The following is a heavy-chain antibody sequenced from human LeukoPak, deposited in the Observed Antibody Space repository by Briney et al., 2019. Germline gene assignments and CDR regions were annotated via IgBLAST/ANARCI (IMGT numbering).Heavy chain of an antibody. Sequence: PSETLSLTCTISGGSISSYYWTWIRQPQGKGPEWIGYIYYSGSTNYNPSLKSRVTMSVDTSKNHFSLMLSSVTAADTAVYNCARLHETGLFFDYWGQGTLVTVSS. J-gene: IGHJ4*02. CDR3: ARLHETGLFFDY. CDR2: IYYSGST. V-gene: IGHV4-59*08. CDR1: GGSISSYY. D-gene: IGHD3-9*01.